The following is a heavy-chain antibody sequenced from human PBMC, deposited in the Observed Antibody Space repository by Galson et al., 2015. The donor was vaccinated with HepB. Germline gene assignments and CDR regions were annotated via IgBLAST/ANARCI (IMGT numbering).Heavy chain of an antibody. CDR2: ISGSGTFI. J-gene: IGHJ4*02. D-gene: IGHD2-2*01. CDR3: GVTRGY. V-gene: IGHV3-21*01. CDR1: GFPFSTYS. Sequence: SLRLSCAASGFPFSTYSMTWVRQAPGKGLEWVSSISGSGTFIYYADSVKGRFTISRDNAERSLYLQMNSLRAEDTAVYYCGVTRGYWGQGTLVTVSS.